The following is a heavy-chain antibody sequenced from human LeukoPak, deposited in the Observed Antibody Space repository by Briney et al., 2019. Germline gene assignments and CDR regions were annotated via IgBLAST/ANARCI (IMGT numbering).Heavy chain of an antibody. J-gene: IGHJ4*02. D-gene: IGHD2-15*01. CDR2: INWNGGST. V-gene: IGHV3-20*04. CDR1: GFTFDDYG. Sequence: PGGSLRLSCAASGFTFDDYGMSWVRQAPGKGLEWVSGINWNGGSTGYADSVKGRFTISRDNAKNSLYLQMNSLRVEDAAIYYCAKGRGYCTGGSCYSDYWGQGTLVTVSS. CDR3: AKGRGYCTGGSCYSDY.